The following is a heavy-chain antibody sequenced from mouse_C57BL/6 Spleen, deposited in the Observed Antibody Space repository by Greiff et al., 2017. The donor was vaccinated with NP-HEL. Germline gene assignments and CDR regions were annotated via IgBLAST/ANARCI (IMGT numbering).Heavy chain of an antibody. J-gene: IGHJ3*01. V-gene: IGHV5-4*01. CDR2: ISDGGSYT. CDR1: GFTFSSYA. Sequence: EVQVVESGGGLVKPGGSLKLSCAASGFTFSSYAMSWVRQTPEKRLEWVATISDGGSYTYYPDNVKGRFTISRDNAKNNLYLQMSHLKSEDTAMYYCARDGSSYGFAYWGQGTLVTVSA. D-gene: IGHD1-1*01. CDR3: ARDGSSYGFAY.